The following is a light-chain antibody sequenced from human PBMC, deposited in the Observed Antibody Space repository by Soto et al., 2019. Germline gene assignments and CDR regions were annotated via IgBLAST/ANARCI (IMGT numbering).Light chain of an antibody. J-gene: IGKJ2*01. CDR3: QQYNNWPPMYT. Sequence: EIVMTQSPATLSVSPGERATLSCRASQSVSSNLAWYQQKPGQAPRHLIYGASTRATGIPARFSGSGSGTEFTLTISSLQSEDVAVYSCQQYNNWPPMYTFGQGTTLEIK. V-gene: IGKV3-15*01. CDR2: GAS. CDR1: QSVSSN.